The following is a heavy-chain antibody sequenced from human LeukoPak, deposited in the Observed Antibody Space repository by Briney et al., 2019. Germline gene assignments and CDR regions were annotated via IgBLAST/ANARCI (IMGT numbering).Heavy chain of an antibody. CDR2: IYYRGST. J-gene: IGHJ6*02. V-gene: IGHV4-59*01. D-gene: IGHD4-11*01. Sequence: SETLSLTCTVSGGSISSYYWSWIRQPPGKGLEWIGYIYYRGSTNYNPSLKSRVTISVDTSKNQFSLKLSSVTAADTAVYYCARGTVTLYYYYGMDVWGQGTTVTVSS. CDR1: GGSISSYY. CDR3: ARGTVTLYYYYGMDV.